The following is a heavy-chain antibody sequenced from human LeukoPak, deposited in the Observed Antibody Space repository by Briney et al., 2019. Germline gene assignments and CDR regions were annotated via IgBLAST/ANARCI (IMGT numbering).Heavy chain of an antibody. CDR2: INPSGGST. D-gene: IGHD3-22*01. Sequence: ASVKVSCKASGYTFTSYYMHWVRQAPGQGLEWMGIINPSGGSTSYAQKFQGRVTMTRDMSTSTVYMELSSLRSEDTAVYYCARAPALINYYDSSGYYYGGGPFDYWGQGTLVTVSS. CDR3: ARAPALINYYDSSGYYYGGGPFDY. J-gene: IGHJ4*02. CDR1: GYTFTSYY. V-gene: IGHV1-46*01.